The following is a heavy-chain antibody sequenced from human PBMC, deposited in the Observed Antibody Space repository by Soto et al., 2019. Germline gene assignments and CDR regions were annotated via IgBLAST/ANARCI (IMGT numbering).Heavy chain of an antibody. J-gene: IGHJ5*02. CDR1: GFTFSSYA. Sequence: VGSLRLSCAASGFTFSSYAMSWVHQAPGKGLEWVSAISGSGGSTYYADSVKGRFTISRDNSKNTLYLQMNSLRAEDTAVYYCAKDRRIAAATRGDWFDPWGQGTLVTVSS. V-gene: IGHV3-23*01. D-gene: IGHD6-13*01. CDR3: AKDRRIAAATRGDWFDP. CDR2: ISGSGGST.